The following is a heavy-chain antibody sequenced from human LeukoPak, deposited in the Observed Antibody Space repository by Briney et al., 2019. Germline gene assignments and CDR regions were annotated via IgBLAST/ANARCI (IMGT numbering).Heavy chain of an antibody. Sequence: PGGSLRLSCAASGFPFSSYWMSWVRQAPGKGLEWVANIKQDGSDKYYVDSVKGRFTISRDNAKNSLYLQVNSLRADDTAVYYCARDLGYCSSASCLYSYYYYMDVWGKGTTVTVSS. J-gene: IGHJ6*03. CDR1: GFPFSSYW. D-gene: IGHD2-2*01. CDR2: IKQDGSDK. V-gene: IGHV3-7*03. CDR3: ARDLGYCSSASCLYSYYYYMDV.